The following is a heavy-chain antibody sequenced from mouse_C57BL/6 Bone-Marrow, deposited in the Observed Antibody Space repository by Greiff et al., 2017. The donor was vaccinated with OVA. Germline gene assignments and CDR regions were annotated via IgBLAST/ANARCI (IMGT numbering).Heavy chain of an antibody. J-gene: IGHJ1*03. D-gene: IGHD1-1*01. CDR1: GYSITSDY. V-gene: IGHV3-8*01. CDR3: ARGDYGSAYFDV. CDR2: ISYSGST. Sequence: EVKLMESGPGLAKPSQTLSLTCSVTGYSITSDYWNWIRKFQGNKLEYMGYISYSGSTYYNPSLKSRISITRDTSKNQYYLKLNSVTTEDTATYYCARGDYGSAYFDVWGTGTTVTVSS.